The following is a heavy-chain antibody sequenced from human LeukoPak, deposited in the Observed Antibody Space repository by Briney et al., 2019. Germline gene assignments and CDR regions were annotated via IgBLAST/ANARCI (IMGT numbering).Heavy chain of an antibody. CDR2: ISSSSSSYI. CDR1: GFTFSNYW. D-gene: IGHD5-12*01. V-gene: IGHV3-21*03. J-gene: IGHJ4*02. Sequence: GGSLRLSCAASGFTFSNYWMHWVRQAPGKGLEWVSSISSSSSSYIYYADSVKGRFTISRDNAKNSLYLQMNSLRAEDTAVYYCTADIQRNYGGYIFDYWGQGTLVTVSS. CDR3: TADIQRNYGGYIFDY.